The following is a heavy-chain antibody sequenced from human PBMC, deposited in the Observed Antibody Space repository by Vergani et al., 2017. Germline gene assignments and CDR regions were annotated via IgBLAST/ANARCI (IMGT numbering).Heavy chain of an antibody. CDR3: ATVPSTYSSGWYNWFDP. CDR1: GGTFSSYA. V-gene: IGHV1-69*18. J-gene: IGHJ5*02. CDR2: IIPIFGTA. Sequence: QVQLVQSGAEVKKPGSSVKVSCKASGGTFSSYAISWVRQAPGQGLEWMGRIIPIFGTANYAQKFQGRVTITADESTSTAYMELSSLRSEDTAVYYCATVPSTYSSGWYNWFDPWGQGTLVTVSS. D-gene: IGHD6-19*01.